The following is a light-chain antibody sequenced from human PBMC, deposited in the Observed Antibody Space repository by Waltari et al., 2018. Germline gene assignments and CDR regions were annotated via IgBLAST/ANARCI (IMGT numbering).Light chain of an antibody. Sequence: QQPEKGPRYLMKVNSDGSHSKGDKMPARFSGSSSGAEHLLTLSSLQSEDEADYYCQTGGHGTWVFGGGTKLTVL. CDR3: QTGGHGTWV. J-gene: IGLJ3*02. V-gene: IGLV4-69*01. CDR2: VNSDGSH.